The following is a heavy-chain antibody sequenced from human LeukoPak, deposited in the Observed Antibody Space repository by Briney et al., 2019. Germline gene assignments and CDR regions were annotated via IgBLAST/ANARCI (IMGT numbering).Heavy chain of an antibody. Sequence: PSETLSLTCAVYGGSFSGYYWSWIRQPPGKGLEWIGEINHSGSTNYNPSLKSLVTISVDTSKNQFSLKLSSVTAADTAVYYCARRNVLMITFGGVIFQHFDYWGQGTLVTVSS. D-gene: IGHD3-16*02. CDR3: ARRNVLMITFGGVIFQHFDY. J-gene: IGHJ4*02. CDR1: GGSFSGYY. V-gene: IGHV4-34*01. CDR2: INHSGST.